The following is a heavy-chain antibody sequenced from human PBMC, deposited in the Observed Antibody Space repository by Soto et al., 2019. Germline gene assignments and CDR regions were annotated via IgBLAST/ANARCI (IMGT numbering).Heavy chain of an antibody. CDR3: ARYMDAYQDYSFGMDV. Sequence: QVQLVESGGGVVQPGRSLRLSCAASGFTFSSYGMHWVRQAPGKGLEWVALIWDDGSNKYYADFVKGRLTISRDNSKNTLYLQMNSLGAEDTAVYYCARYMDAYQDYSFGMDVWGRGTTVTVSS. V-gene: IGHV3-33*01. D-gene: IGHD1-20*01. CDR1: GFTFSSYG. CDR2: IWDDGSNK. J-gene: IGHJ6*02.